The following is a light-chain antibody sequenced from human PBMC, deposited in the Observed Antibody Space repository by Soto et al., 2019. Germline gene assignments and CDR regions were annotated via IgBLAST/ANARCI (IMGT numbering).Light chain of an antibody. CDR1: QSVSSY. Sequence: EIVLTQSPATLSLSPGERATLSCRASQSVSSYLAWYHQKPGQAPRLLIYDASNRATGISARFSGSGSGTDFTLTISSLEPEDFAVYYCQQRSNWPLTFGGGTKVEIK. CDR2: DAS. CDR3: QQRSNWPLT. J-gene: IGKJ4*01. V-gene: IGKV3-11*01.